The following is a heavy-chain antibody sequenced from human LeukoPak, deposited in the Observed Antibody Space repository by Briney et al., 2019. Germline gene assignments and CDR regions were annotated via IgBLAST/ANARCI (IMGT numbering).Heavy chain of an antibody. CDR1: GGSISSGGYY. V-gene: IGHV4-31*03. CDR3: ARDRGRKYQLRYWYFDV. D-gene: IGHD2-2*01. CDR2: IYYTGTAYRNPSLNSGTT. J-gene: IGHJ2*01. Sequence: PSQALSLTCTVSGGSISSGGYYWSWIRQHPGRGLEYIGYIYYTGTAYRNPSLNSGTTYYSPSLKSRVTISGDTSKNQFSLKLSSVTAADKAVYYCARDRGRKYQLRYWYFDVWGRGTLVTVSS.